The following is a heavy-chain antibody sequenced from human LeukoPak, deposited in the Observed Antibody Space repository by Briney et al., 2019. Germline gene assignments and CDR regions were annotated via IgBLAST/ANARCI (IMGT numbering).Heavy chain of an antibody. J-gene: IGHJ4*02. Sequence: PGGSLRLSCAASGFTFSSYSMNWVRQAPGKGLEWVSYISSSSTIYYADSVKGRFTISRDNAKNTLYLQVSSLRADDTAIYYCARDFYQRGDWGQGTLVTVSS. CDR3: ARDFYQRGD. D-gene: IGHD2/OR15-2a*01. CDR1: GFTFSSYS. V-gene: IGHV3-48*04. CDR2: ISSSSTI.